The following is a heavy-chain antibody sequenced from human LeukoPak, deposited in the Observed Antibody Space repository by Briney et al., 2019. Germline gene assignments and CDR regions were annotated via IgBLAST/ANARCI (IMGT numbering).Heavy chain of an antibody. CDR1: GGSFSGYY. Sequence: SETLSLTCAVYGGSFSGYYWSWIRQPPGKGLEWIGEINHSGSTNYNPSLKSRVTISVDTSKNQFSLKLSSVTAADTAVYYCASRVTSGSFDFDYWGQGTLVTVSS. V-gene: IGHV4-34*01. D-gene: IGHD1-26*01. J-gene: IGHJ4*02. CDR2: INHSGST. CDR3: ASRVTSGSFDFDY.